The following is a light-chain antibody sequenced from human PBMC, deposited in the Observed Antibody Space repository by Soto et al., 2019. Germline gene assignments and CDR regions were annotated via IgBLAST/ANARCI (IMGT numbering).Light chain of an antibody. CDR1: QGISSH. CDR3: QQYFSYPLA. Sequence: AIRMTQSPSSFSASTGDRVTITCRASQGISSHLAWYQVKPGKAPRLLIYTASNLESGVSSRFSGSRAGTDFSLVISSLQSEEFAVYYCQQYFSYPLAVGGGTKVEIK. V-gene: IGKV1-8*01. CDR2: TAS. J-gene: IGKJ4*01.